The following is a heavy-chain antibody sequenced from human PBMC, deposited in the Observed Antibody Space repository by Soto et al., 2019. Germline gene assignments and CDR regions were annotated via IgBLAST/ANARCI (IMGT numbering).Heavy chain of an antibody. CDR3: ARGRVGTAYFDY. D-gene: IGHD2-21*02. J-gene: IGHJ4*02. Sequence: VSLRLSCAASGFTFTSNSMNWVRRAPGKGLEWISYITSSSSTIYYADSVKGRFTISRDNAKNSLYLQMNSLRDEDTAVYYCARGRVGTAYFDYWGQGALVTVSS. CDR1: GFTFTSNS. V-gene: IGHV3-48*02. CDR2: ITSSSSTI.